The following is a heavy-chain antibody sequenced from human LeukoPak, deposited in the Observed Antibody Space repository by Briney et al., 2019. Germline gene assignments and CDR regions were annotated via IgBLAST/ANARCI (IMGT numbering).Heavy chain of an antibody. Sequence: GDPVRLSCVASGLTFSSYTMHWLRQAPGKGLEWVSAISGSGGSTYNADSVKGRFTISRDNSKTTLYLQMSSPSAEDTAVYYWATPWLAVAGPEYWGQGTLVTVSS. CDR3: ATPWLAVAGPEY. D-gene: IGHD6-19*01. CDR2: ISGSGGST. J-gene: IGHJ4*02. CDR1: GLTFSSYT. V-gene: IGHV3-23*01.